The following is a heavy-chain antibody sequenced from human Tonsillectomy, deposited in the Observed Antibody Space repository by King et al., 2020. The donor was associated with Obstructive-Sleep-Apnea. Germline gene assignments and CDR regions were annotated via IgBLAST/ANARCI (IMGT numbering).Heavy chain of an antibody. J-gene: IGHJ4*02. CDR2: IDPSDSYT. CDR1: GYSFNSYW. CDR3: ASQECSSTSCNDY. D-gene: IGHD2-2*01. Sequence: QLVQSGAEVKKPGESLRISCKGSGYSFNSYWISWVRQMPGKGLEWMGRIDPSDSYTNYSPSFQGHVTISADKSISTAYLQWSSLKASDTAMYYCASQECSSTSCNDYWGQGTLVTVSS. V-gene: IGHV5-10-1*01.